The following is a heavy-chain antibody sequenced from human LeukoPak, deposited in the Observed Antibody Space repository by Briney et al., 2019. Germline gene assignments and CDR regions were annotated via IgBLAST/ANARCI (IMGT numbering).Heavy chain of an antibody. V-gene: IGHV3-23*01. CDR2: ITVSGGST. J-gene: IGHJ4*02. D-gene: IGHD1-1*01. CDR1: GFTFNNYA. CDR3: ARDYPTSGIVTIFDY. Sequence: GGSLRLSCASSGFTFNNYAMTWVRQAPGKGLEWVSSITVSGGSTYCADPVKGRFTISRDNSKNTLYLQMSGLRAEDTAVYYCARDYPTSGIVTIFDYWGQGTLVTVSS.